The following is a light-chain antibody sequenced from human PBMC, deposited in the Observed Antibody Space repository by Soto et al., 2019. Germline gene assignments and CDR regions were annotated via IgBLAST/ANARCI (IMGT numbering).Light chain of an antibody. Sequence: QSALTQPPSASGSPGQSVTISCTGTKSDIGGYDFVSWYQHHPGKAPRLIIYEVGQRPSGVPDRFSGSKSGNTASLTVSGLEASDEADYICKSYAGSNTHVFGSGTKVTVL. J-gene: IGLJ1*01. CDR1: KSDIGGYDF. CDR3: KSYAGSNTHV. V-gene: IGLV2-8*01. CDR2: EVG.